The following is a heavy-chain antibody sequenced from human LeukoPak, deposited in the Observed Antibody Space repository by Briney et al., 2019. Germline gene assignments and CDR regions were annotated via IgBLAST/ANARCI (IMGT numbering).Heavy chain of an antibody. J-gene: IGHJ4*02. CDR2: IVVGSGNT. Sequence: TSVKVSCKASGFTFTSSAVQWVRQARGQRLEWIGWIVVGSGNTNYAQKFQERVTITRDMSTSTAYMELSSLRSEVTAVYYCAADVYGSGRTFDYWGQGTLVTVSS. CDR1: GFTFTSSA. D-gene: IGHD3-10*01. CDR3: AADVYGSGRTFDY. V-gene: IGHV1-58*01.